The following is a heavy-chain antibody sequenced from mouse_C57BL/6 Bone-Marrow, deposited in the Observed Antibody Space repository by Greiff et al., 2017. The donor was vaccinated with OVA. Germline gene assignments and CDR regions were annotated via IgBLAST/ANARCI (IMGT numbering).Heavy chain of an antibody. CDR1: GFTFSDYG. V-gene: IGHV5-15*01. CDR3: ARQGWFAY. CDR2: ISNLAYSI. J-gene: IGHJ3*01. Sequence: EVKLMESGGGLVQPGGSLKLSCAASGFTFSDYGMAWVRQAPRKGPEWVAFISNLAYSIYYADTVTGRFTISRENAKNTLYLEMSSLRSEDTAMYYCARQGWFAYWGQGTLVTVSA.